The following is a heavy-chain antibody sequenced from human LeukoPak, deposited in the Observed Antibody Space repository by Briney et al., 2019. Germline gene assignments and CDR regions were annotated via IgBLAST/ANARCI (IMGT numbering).Heavy chain of an antibody. V-gene: IGHV1-69*13. D-gene: IGHD3-10*01. CDR3: ASAHMVRANHTNFDY. Sequence: SVKVSCKASGGTFSSYAISWVRQAPGQGLEWMGGIIPIFGTANYAQKFQGRVTITADESTSTAYMELSSLRSEDTAVYYCASAHMVRANHTNFDYWGQGTLVTVSS. CDR1: GGTFSSYA. J-gene: IGHJ4*02. CDR2: IIPIFGTA.